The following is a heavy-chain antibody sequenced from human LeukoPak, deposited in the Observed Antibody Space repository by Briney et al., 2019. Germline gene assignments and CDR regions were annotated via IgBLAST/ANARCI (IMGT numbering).Heavy chain of an antibody. D-gene: IGHD1-26*01. J-gene: IGHJ4*02. CDR1: GFTFSSYA. CDR3: ARGPYVGATTVDYFDY. CDR2: ISYDGSNK. Sequence: GGSLRLSCAASGFTFSSYAMHWVRQAPGKGLEWVAVISYDGSNKYYADSVKGRFTISRDNSKNTLYLQMNSLRAEDTAVYYCARGPYVGATTVDYFDYWGQGTLVTVSS. V-gene: IGHV3-30-3*01.